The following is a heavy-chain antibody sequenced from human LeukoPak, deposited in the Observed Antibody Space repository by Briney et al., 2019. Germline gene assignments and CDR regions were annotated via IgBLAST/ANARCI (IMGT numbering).Heavy chain of an antibody. D-gene: IGHD3-10*01. Sequence: PSETLSLTCTVSGGSISSSSYYWGWIRQPPGKGLEWIGSIYYSGSTYYNPSLKSRVTISVDTSKTQFSLKLSSVTAADTAVYYCARSREITMVRGVTHWFDPWGQGTLVTVSS. CDR1: GGSISSSSYY. V-gene: IGHV4-39*01. CDR3: ARSREITMVRGVTHWFDP. J-gene: IGHJ5*02. CDR2: IYYSGST.